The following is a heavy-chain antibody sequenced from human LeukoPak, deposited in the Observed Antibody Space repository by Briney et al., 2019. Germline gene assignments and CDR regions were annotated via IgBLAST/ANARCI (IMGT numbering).Heavy chain of an antibody. CDR2: INPDGSGK. J-gene: IGHJ4*02. CDR1: GFTFSSFL. V-gene: IGHV3-74*01. CDR3: ARFSHASRASAGNY. Sequence: GGSLRLSCAASGFTFSSFLMTWVRQLPGKGLIWVSRINPDGSGKNYADSVKGLFTISRDNAKHTLYLQMDSLRAEDTAVYYCARFSHASRASAGNYWGQGPLVTVSS. D-gene: IGHD2-15*01.